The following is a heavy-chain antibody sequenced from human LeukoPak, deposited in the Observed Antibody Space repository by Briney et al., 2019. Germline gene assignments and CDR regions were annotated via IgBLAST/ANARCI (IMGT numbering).Heavy chain of an antibody. CDR1: GGTFSSYA. J-gene: IGHJ3*02. Sequence: ASVKVSCKASGGTFSSYAISWVRQAPGQGLEWMGGIIPIFGTANYAQKFQGRVTITADESTSTAYMELSSLRSEDTAVYYCARYLSPAVEVYAFDIWGQGTMVTVSS. CDR2: IIPIFGTA. D-gene: IGHD6-13*01. V-gene: IGHV1-69*13. CDR3: ARYLSPAVEVYAFDI.